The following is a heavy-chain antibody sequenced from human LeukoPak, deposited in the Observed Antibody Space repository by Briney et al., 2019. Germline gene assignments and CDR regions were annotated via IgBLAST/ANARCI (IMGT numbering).Heavy chain of an antibody. J-gene: IGHJ5*02. CDR1: GFTCDDYT. CDR2: ISWDGGST. Sequence: GGSLRLSCAASGFTCDDYTRHWLRQAPGQGLEWVSRISWDGGSTYYADSVKGRFTISRDNSKNSLYLQMNSLRTEDTALYYCAKDNYDFWSGYYYNWFDPWGQGTLVTVSS. V-gene: IGHV3-43*01. D-gene: IGHD3-3*01. CDR3: AKDNYDFWSGYYYNWFDP.